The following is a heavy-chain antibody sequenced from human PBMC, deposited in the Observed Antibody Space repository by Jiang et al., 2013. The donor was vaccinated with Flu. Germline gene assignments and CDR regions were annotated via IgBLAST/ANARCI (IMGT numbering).Heavy chain of an antibody. CDR1: GDSISTYY. CDR3: ARGREDPHYRYYGMDV. J-gene: IGHJ6*04. Sequence: LLKPSETLSLTCTVSGDSISTYYWSWIRQPPGKGLEWIGHINFSGKTDYSPSLKSRVTMSRDTSKNHFSLTLSSVTAADTAVYYCARGREDPHYRYYGMDVWGTGTT. CDR2: INFSGKT. D-gene: IGHD3-16*02. V-gene: IGHV4-59*01.